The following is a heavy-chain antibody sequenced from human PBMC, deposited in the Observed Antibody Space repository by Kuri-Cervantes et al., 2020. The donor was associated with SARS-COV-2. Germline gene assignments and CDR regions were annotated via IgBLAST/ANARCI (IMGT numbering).Heavy chain of an antibody. V-gene: IGHV3-11*04. CDR1: GFIFSDYY. D-gene: IGHD7-27*01. J-gene: IGHJ4*02. CDR3: ARDLRLGKSLDY. Sequence: GESLKISCTASGFIFSDYYMTWIRQAPGKRLEWVSNIGPSGTTKCYADSVKGRFTISRDNAKNSLYLQMSSLRAEDTAVYYCARDLRLGKSLDYWGQGTLVTVSS. CDR2: IGPSGTTK.